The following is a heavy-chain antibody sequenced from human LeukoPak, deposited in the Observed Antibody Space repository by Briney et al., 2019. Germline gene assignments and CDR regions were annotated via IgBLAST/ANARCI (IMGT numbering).Heavy chain of an antibody. J-gene: IGHJ1*01. V-gene: IGHV3-23*01. D-gene: IGHD5-24*01. CDR2: ISGSGGST. Sequence: GGSLRLSCAASRFTFSSYAMSWVRQAPGKGLEWVSAISGSGGSTYYADSVKGRFTISRDNSKNTLYLQMNSLRAEDTAVYYCANGLRGMATIFAEYFQHWGQGTLVTVSS. CDR1: RFTFSSYA. CDR3: ANGLRGMATIFAEYFQH.